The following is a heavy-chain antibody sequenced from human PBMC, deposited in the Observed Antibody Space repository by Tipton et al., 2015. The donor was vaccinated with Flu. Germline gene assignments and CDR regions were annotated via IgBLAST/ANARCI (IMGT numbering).Heavy chain of an antibody. J-gene: IGHJ6*02. Sequence: AVSGFTFSSYGMHWVRQAPGKGLEWVAVISYDGSNKYYADSVKGRFTISRDNSKNTLYLQMNSLRAEDTAVYYCAKDLLYDFWSGYYYYGMDVWGQGTTVTVSS. V-gene: IGHV3-30*18. CDR3: AKDLLYDFWSGYYYYGMDV. D-gene: IGHD3-3*01. CDR1: GFTFSSYG. CDR2: ISYDGSNK.